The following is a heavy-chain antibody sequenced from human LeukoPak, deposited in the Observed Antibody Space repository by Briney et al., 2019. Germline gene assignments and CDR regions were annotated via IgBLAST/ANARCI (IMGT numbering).Heavy chain of an antibody. Sequence: PSETLSLTCAVYGGSFSGYYWSWIRQPPGKGLEWIGYIHYKGSTNYNPSLKSRVTISIDTSKNQFSLKLTSVTAADTAVYYCARENGVVNAYFAYWGQGTLVTVSS. D-gene: IGHD2-21*01. CDR2: IHYKGST. V-gene: IGHV4-59*01. CDR1: GGSFSGYY. J-gene: IGHJ4*02. CDR3: ARENGVVNAYFAY.